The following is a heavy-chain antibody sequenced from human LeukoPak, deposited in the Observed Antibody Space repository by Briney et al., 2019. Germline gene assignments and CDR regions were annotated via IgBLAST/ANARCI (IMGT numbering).Heavy chain of an antibody. CDR3: ARMRGSTIDY. V-gene: IGHV4-59*01. Sequence: SETLSLTCTVSGGSISSYYWSWIRQPPGKGLEWIGYIYYSGSTNYNPSLKSRVTISVDTSKNQFSLKLSSVTAADTAVYYCARMRGSTIDYWGQGTLVTASS. D-gene: IGHD1-26*01. CDR1: GGSISSYY. CDR2: IYYSGST. J-gene: IGHJ4*02.